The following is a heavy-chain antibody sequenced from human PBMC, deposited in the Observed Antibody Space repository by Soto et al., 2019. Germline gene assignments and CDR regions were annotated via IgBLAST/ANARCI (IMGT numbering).Heavy chain of an antibody. CDR3: AKLLTIFPPEAFDP. D-gene: IGHD3-9*01. CDR2: ISGSGGST. J-gene: IGHJ5*02. CDR1: GFTFSSYA. V-gene: IGHV3-23*01. Sequence: GGFLRLSCAASGFTFSSYAMSWVRQAPGKGLEWVSAISGSGGSTYYADSVKGRFTISRDNSKNTLYLQMNSLRAEDTAVYYSAKLLTIFPPEAFDPWGQGTLVTVSS.